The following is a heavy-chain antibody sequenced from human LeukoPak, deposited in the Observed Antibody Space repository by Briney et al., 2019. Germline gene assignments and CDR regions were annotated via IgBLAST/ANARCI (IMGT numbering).Heavy chain of an antibody. CDR2: IYYSGNT. J-gene: IGHJ5*02. CDR1: GGSVSSDKYY. CDR3: ANAGYTSSWYVH. Sequence: PSETLSLTCSVSGGSVSSDKYYWAWLRQPPGKGLEWIGNIYYSGNTYYNPSLKSRVTVSLDTSNNQVSLKVRSVTATDTAFYYCANAGYTSSWYVHWGQGTLVTVSS. V-gene: IGHV4-39*07. D-gene: IGHD6-13*01.